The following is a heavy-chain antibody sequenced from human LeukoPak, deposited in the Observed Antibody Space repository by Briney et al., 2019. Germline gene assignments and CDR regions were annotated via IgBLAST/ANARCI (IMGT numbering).Heavy chain of an antibody. CDR3: AGRGTWFDP. J-gene: IGHJ5*02. CDR1: GGSFNSFF. D-gene: IGHD3-10*01. V-gene: IGHV4-4*09. Sequence: PSETLSLTCTVSGGSFNSFFWSWIRQPPGKGLEWIGYIYTSGNTYYSPSLKSRVTISLDTSKKQFSLKLISVSAADTAVYYCAGRGTWFDPWGQGTLVTVSS. CDR2: IYTSGNT.